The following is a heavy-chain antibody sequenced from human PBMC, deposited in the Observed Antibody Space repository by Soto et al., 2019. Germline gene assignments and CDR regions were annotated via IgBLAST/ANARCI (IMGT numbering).Heavy chain of an antibody. V-gene: IGHV1-18*01. J-gene: IGHJ6*02. D-gene: IGHD3-3*01. Sequence: GAQVKLSCKASGSTFTSSGTSWVRQAPGEGLEWMGWISAYNGNTNYAQKLQGRVTMPTDTTTTTNYMDRTSLRSDDTAVYYWARDLNYFFYWRGYLPYVMAVRSQGSTVTVSS. CDR1: GSTFTSSG. CDR2: ISAYNGNT. CDR3: ARDLNYFFYWRGYLPYVMAV.